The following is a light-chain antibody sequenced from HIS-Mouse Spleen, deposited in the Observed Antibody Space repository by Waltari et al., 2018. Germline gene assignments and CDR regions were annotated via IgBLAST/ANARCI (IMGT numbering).Light chain of an antibody. CDR3: YSTDSSGNHRV. Sequence: SYELTQPPSVSVSPGQPARITCSGDALPKKYAYWYQQKSGQAPVLVIYEDSKRPSGIPERFSGSSSETMATLTISGAQVEDEADYYCYSTDSSGNHRVFGGGTKLTVL. V-gene: IGLV3-10*01. CDR1: ALPKKY. CDR2: EDS. J-gene: IGLJ2*01.